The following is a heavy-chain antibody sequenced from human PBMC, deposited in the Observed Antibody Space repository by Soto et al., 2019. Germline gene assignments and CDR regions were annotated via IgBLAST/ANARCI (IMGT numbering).Heavy chain of an antibody. V-gene: IGHV3-33*01. CDR2: IWYDGSNK. CDR1: GFTFSSYG. D-gene: IGHD1-26*01. Sequence: GGSLRLSCAASGFTFSSYGMHWVRQAPGKGLEWVAVIWYDGSNKYYADSVKGRFTISRDNSKNTLYLQMNSLRAEDTAVYYCARDGSVGATIEMGYFDYWGQGTLVTVSS. CDR3: ARDGSVGATIEMGYFDY. J-gene: IGHJ4*02.